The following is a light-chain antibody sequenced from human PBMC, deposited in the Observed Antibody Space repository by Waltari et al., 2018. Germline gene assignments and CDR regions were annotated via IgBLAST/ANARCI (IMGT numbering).Light chain of an antibody. V-gene: IGLV2-11*01. J-gene: IGLJ3*02. CDR3: CSYAGAYTFV. Sequence: QSALTQPHSVSASPGQSVTIPCSGSINDVGVDDYVSWYQQLPGKAPKLILYDVVKRPSGVTSRFSGSKYGTTASLTISGLQTDDEATYYCCSYAGAYTFVFGGGTKLTVL. CDR2: DVV. CDR1: INDVGVDDY.